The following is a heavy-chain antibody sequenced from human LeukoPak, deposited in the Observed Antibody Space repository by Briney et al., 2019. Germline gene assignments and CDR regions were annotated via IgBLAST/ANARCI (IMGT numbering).Heavy chain of an antibody. J-gene: IGHJ3*02. CDR1: GGSISSSSYY. D-gene: IGHD3-16*01. V-gene: IGHV4-39*07. Sequence: PAETLPPTCAVSGGSISSSSYYGGWIRQPPGKGLEWIGSIDYSGSTDYTPSVKIRVTISVYTSTNQFSLNLSTVTAADTAVYYCARRRGEGAFDIWGQGTMVTVSS. CDR3: ARRRGEGAFDI. CDR2: IDYSGST.